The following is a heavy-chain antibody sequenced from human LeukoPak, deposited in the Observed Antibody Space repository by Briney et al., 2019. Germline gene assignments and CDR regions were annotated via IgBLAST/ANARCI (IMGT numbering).Heavy chain of an antibody. D-gene: IGHD1-26*01. Sequence: SETLSLTCTVSGGSISSSSYYWGWIRQPPGKGLEWIGSIYYSGSTYYNPSLKSRVTISVDTSKNQFSLKVSSVTAADTAVYWCARPSVGATTGFDYWGQGTLVTVSS. CDR1: GGSISSSSYY. J-gene: IGHJ4*02. V-gene: IGHV4-39*01. CDR2: IYYSGST. CDR3: ARPSVGATTGFDY.